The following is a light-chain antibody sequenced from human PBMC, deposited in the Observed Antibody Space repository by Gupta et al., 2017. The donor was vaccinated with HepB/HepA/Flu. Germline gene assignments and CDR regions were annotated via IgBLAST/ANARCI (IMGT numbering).Light chain of an antibody. V-gene: IGKV3-20*01. CDR1: QSVRSSY. Sequence: GERATLSCRASQSVRSSYLAWYQQKPGQAPRLLIFGASSRATGIPDRFSGSGSGTDFTLTISGLEPEDFAVYYCQQDGSSPQTFGQGTTVEIK. CDR3: QQDGSSPQT. CDR2: GAS. J-gene: IGKJ1*01.